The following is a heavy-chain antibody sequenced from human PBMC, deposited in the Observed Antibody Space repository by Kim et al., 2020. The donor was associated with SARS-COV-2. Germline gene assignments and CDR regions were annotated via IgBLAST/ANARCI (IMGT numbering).Heavy chain of an antibody. V-gene: IGHV1-46*01. J-gene: IGHJ4*02. Sequence: FKGGVTMTRDTSTSTVYMELSSLRSEDTAVYYCARGGYYDSSGYYVYFDYWGQGTLVTVSS. CDR3: ARGGYYDSSGYYVYFDY. D-gene: IGHD3-22*01.